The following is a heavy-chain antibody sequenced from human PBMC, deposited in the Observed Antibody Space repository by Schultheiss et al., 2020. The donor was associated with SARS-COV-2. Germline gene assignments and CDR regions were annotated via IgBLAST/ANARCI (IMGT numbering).Heavy chain of an antibody. D-gene: IGHD3-9*01. J-gene: IGHJ4*02. CDR2: FDSEYADT. CDR1: GYTLTELS. V-gene: IGHV1-24*01. Sequence: ASVKVSCKVSGYTLTELSMHWVRQAPGKGLEWMGGFDSEYADTIYAQKFQGRVTMTEDTATDIAYMELSSLKSEDTAVYFCATASRLHYDILTGRYTLQYFDYWGQGALVTVSS. CDR3: ATASRLHYDILTGRYTLQYFDY.